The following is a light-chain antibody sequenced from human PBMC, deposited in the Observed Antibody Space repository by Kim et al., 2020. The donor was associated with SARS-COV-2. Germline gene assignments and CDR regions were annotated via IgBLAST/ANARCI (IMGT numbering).Light chain of an antibody. Sequence: VSPGERATLSCRASQSISTYLAWYQHQPGQAPSLLIYGASTRATGVPARFSGSGSGTDFTLTISSLQSEDFAVYFCQQYNKWPMYTFGQGTKLEI. J-gene: IGKJ2*01. V-gene: IGKV3-15*01. CDR2: GAS. CDR3: QQYNKWPMYT. CDR1: QSISTY.